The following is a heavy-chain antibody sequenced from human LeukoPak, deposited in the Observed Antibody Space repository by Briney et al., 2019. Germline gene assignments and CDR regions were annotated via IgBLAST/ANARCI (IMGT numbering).Heavy chain of an antibody. CDR1: GFTFSSYA. CDR3: ARDLADSSGSHAFDI. V-gene: IGHV3-64*01. D-gene: IGHD3-22*01. Sequence: PGGSPRLSCAASGFTFSSYAMHWVRQAPGKGLEYVSAISSNGGSTYYANSVKGRFTISRDNSKNTLYLQMGSLRAEDMAVYYCARDLADSSGSHAFDIWGQGTMVTVSS. J-gene: IGHJ3*02. CDR2: ISSNGGST.